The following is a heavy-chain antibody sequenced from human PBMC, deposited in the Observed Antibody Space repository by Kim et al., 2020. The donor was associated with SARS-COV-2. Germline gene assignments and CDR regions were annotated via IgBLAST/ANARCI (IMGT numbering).Heavy chain of an antibody. J-gene: IGHJ4*02. CDR3: ARNSGYDLDFDY. Sequence: DYAVSVKSRITINPDTSKNQFSLQLNSVTPEDTAVYYCARNSGYDLDFDYWGQGTLVTVSS. V-gene: IGHV6-1*01. D-gene: IGHD5-12*01.